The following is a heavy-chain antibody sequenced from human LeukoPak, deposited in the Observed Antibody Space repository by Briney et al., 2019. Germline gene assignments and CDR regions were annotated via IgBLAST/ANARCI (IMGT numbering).Heavy chain of an antibody. D-gene: IGHD6-19*01. CDR2: IHSGGGST. V-gene: IGHV1-46*03. CDR3: ARLRVADSTTY. CDR1: GYTFTSFY. Sequence: ASVKVSCKASGYTFTSFYLHWVRQAPGQGLEWMGMIHSGGGSTTYAQKFQGRASMTRDTSTSTVYMELSSLTSEDTAMYYCARLRVADSTTYWGQGTLVTVSS. J-gene: IGHJ4*02.